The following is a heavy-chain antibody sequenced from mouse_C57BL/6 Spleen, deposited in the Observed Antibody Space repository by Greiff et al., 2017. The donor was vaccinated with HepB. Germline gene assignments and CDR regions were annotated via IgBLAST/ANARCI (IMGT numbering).Heavy chain of an antibody. CDR1: GYTFTSYW. D-gene: IGHD1-1*01. J-gene: IGHJ2*01. CDR3: AAFITTVVASDY. CDR2: IDPSDSET. V-gene: IGHV1-52*01. Sequence: QVQLQQPGAELVRPGSSVKLSCKASGYTFTSYWMHWVKQRPIQGLEWIGNIDPSDSETHYNQKFKDKATLTVDKSSSTAYMQLSSLTSEDSAVYDCAAFITTVVASDYWGQGTTLTVSS.